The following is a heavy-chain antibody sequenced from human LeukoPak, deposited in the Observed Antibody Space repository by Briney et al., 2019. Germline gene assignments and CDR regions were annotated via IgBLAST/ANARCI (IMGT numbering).Heavy chain of an antibody. V-gene: IGHV3-11*04. D-gene: IGHD3-3*01. CDR3: AREGPHYDFWSGYQEYYYYMDV. CDR2: ISSSGSTI. Sequence: GGSLRLSCAASGFTFSDYYMSWIRQAPGKGLEWVSYISSSGSTIYYADPVKGRFTISRDNAKNSLYLQMNSLRAEDTAVYYCAREGPHYDFWSGYQEYYYYMDVWGKGTTVTVSS. J-gene: IGHJ6*03. CDR1: GFTFSDYY.